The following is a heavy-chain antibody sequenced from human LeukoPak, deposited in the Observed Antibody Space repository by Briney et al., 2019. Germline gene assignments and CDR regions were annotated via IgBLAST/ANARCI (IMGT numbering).Heavy chain of an antibody. D-gene: IGHD2-2*01. CDR1: GFTFSNYW. CDR3: ASEDSADWFDP. CDR2: IKQDGSEK. J-gene: IGHJ5*02. V-gene: IGHV3-7*01. Sequence: GGSLRLSCAASGFTFSNYWMSWVRQAPGKGLEWVANIKQDGSEKYYVDSVKGRFTISRDNAKNSLYLQMNSLRAEDTAVYYCASEDSADWFDPWGQGTLVTVSS.